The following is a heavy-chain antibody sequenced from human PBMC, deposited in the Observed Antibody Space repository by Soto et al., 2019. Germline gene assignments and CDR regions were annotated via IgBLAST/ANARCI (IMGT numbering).Heavy chain of an antibody. CDR1: EFSFSSHG. V-gene: IGHV3-33*01. CDR2: IWNDGSNK. Sequence: GGSLRLSCVASEFSFSSHGMHWVRQGPGKGLEWVAVIWNDGSNKYYADSVKGRFTISRDNSKNMLYLQMNSLRVEDTAVYYCAREVRVRGFAFDIWGQGTMVTVSS. CDR3: AREVRVRGFAFDI. J-gene: IGHJ3*02. D-gene: IGHD3-3*01.